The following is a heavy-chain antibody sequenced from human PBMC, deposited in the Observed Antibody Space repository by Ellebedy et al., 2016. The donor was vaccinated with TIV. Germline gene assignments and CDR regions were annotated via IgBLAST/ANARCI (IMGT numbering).Heavy chain of an antibody. J-gene: IGHJ4*02. CDR1: GYTFTGYY. CDR3: ARILGGGSGNDY. Sequence: AASVKVSCKASGYTFTGYYMHWVRQAPGQGLEWMGWINPNSGGTNYAQKFQGRVTMTRDTSISTAYMELSRLRSDDTAVYYCARILGGGSGNDYWGQGTLVTVSS. V-gene: IGHV1-2*02. CDR2: INPNSGGT. D-gene: IGHD3-10*01.